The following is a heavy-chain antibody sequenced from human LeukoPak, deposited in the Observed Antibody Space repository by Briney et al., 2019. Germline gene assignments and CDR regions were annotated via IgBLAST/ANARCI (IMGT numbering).Heavy chain of an antibody. V-gene: IGHV3-33*06. CDR1: GFAFSTYG. CDR3: AKGAFWTGYSEYFDP. Sequence: GGSLRLSCAASGFAFSTYGMYWVRQAPGKGLEWAALIWNDGIKKYYAESVKGRFTISRDNSKNTLYLQMDSLRVEDTAVYYCAKGAFWTGYSEYFDPWGQGILVTVSS. CDR2: IWNDGIKK. D-gene: IGHD3/OR15-3a*01. J-gene: IGHJ4*02.